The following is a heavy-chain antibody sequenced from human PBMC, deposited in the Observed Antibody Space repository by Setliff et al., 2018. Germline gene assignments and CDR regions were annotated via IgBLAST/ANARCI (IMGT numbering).Heavy chain of an antibody. CDR3: ARDGNNWNDLDY. Sequence: GASVKVSCKASGYTFTSYGISWVRQAPGQGLEWMGWISAYNGNTNYAQKLQGRVTMTTDTTTSTAYMELRSLRLEDTALYYCARDGNNWNDLDYWGHGTLVTVSS. V-gene: IGHV1-18*01. D-gene: IGHD1-20*01. CDR2: ISAYNGNT. J-gene: IGHJ4*01. CDR1: GYTFTSYG.